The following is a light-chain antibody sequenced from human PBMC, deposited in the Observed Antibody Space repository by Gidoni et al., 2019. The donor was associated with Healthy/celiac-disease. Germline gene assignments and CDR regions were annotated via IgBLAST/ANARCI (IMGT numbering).Light chain of an antibody. CDR2: AAS. V-gene: IGKV1-8*01. Sequence: AIRMTPSPSSLSASTGDRVTITCRASQGISSYLAWYQQKPGKAPKLLIYAASTFQSGVPSRFSGSGSGTDFTLTISCLQSEDFATYYCQQYYSYPQTFGQGTKVEIK. J-gene: IGKJ1*01. CDR3: QQYYSYPQT. CDR1: QGISSY.